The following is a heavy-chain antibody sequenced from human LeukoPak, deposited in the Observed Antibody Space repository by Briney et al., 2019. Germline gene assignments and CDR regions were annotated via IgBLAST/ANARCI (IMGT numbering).Heavy chain of an antibody. CDR1: GFTFSSYG. CDR2: ISYDGSNK. V-gene: IGHV3-30*18. Sequence: GRSLRLSCAASGFTFSSYGMHWVRQAPGKGLEWVAVISYDGSNKYYADSVKGRFTISRDNSKNTLYLQMNSLRAEDTAVYYCAKRQWWGMDVWGQGTLVTVSS. CDR3: AKRQWWGMDV. J-gene: IGHJ4*02. D-gene: IGHD2-8*02.